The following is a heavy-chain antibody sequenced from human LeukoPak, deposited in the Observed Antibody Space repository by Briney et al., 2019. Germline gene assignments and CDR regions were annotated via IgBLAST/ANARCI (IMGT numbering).Heavy chain of an antibody. J-gene: IGHJ4*02. Sequence: GGSLRLSCAASGLTFSSHWMHWVRQAPGKGLVWVSRITNDGSSTTYADSVKGRFTISRDNAKNMLYLQVNSLRAEDTAVYYCARDPEWELPGYFDYWGQGTLVTVSS. CDR1: GLTFSSHW. V-gene: IGHV3-74*01. CDR3: ARDPEWELPGYFDY. CDR2: ITNDGSST. D-gene: IGHD1-26*01.